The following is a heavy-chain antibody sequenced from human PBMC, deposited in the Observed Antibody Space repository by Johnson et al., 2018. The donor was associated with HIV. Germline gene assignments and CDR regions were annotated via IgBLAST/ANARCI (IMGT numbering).Heavy chain of an antibody. Sequence: VQLVESGGGLVQPGGSLRLSCAASGFTFSNYAMSWVRQAPGKGLEWVSSISGSGGSTYYADSVKGRFTISRDNSKNTLYLQMNSLRAEDTAVYYCARDGMAATKANIWGQGTMVTVSS. CDR1: GFTFSNYA. CDR3: ARDGMAATKANI. CDR2: ISGSGGST. D-gene: IGHD1-14*01. J-gene: IGHJ3*02. V-gene: IGHV3-23*04.